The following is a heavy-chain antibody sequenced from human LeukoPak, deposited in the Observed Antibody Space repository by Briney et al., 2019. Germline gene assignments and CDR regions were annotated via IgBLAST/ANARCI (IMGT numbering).Heavy chain of an antibody. CDR1: GYTFSTYS. J-gene: IGHJ6*04. CDR3: ARDWSGWDV. CDR2: ISSSSSYI. V-gene: IGHV3-21*01. Sequence: GGSPRLSCAASGYTFSTYSMNWVRQAPGKGLEWVSSISSSSSYIYYADSVKGRFTISRDDAKSSLYLQMNSLRAEDTAVYYCARDWSGWDVWGKGTTVTVSS. D-gene: IGHD3-3*01.